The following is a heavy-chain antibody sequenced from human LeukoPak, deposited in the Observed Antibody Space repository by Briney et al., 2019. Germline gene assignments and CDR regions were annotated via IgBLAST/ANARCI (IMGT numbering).Heavy chain of an antibody. D-gene: IGHD3-9*01. CDR1: GGTFSSYA. V-gene: IGHV1-2*02. CDR2: INPNSGGT. CDR3: ARTSSHYDILTGYLNNWFDP. Sequence: ASVKVSCKASGGTFSSYAISWVRQAPGQGLEWMGWINPNSGGTNYAQKFQGRVTMARDTSISTAYMELSRLRSDDTAVYYCARTSSHYDILTGYLNNWFDPWGQGTLVTVSS. J-gene: IGHJ5*02.